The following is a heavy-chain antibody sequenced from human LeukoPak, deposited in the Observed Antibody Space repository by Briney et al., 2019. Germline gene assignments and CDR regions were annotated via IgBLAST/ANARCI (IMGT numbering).Heavy chain of an antibody. CDR2: IYYSGST. Sequence: SETLSLTCAVYGGSFSGYYWSWIRQPPGKGLEWIGYIYYSGSTNYNPSLKSRVTISVDTSKNQFSLKLSSVTAADTAVYYCARLTTRDYYYGMDVWGQGTTVTVSS. D-gene: IGHD4-11*01. J-gene: IGHJ6*02. CDR1: GGSFSGYY. V-gene: IGHV4-59*01. CDR3: ARLTTRDYYYGMDV.